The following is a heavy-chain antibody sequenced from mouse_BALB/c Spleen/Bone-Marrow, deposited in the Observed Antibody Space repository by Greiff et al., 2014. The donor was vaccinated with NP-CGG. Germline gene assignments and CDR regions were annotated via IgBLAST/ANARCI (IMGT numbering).Heavy chain of an antibody. V-gene: IGHV1-80*01. CDR2: IYPGDGDT. CDR3: ARGGISVDY. CDR1: GYAFSVYW. Sequence: QVQLKESGAELVRPGSSVKISCKASGYAFSVYWMNWVKQRPGKGLEWIGQIYPGDGDTNYNGKFKGRATLTADKSSNTAYMQLSSLTSEDSAVYFCARGGISVDYWGQGTTLTVSS. J-gene: IGHJ2*01.